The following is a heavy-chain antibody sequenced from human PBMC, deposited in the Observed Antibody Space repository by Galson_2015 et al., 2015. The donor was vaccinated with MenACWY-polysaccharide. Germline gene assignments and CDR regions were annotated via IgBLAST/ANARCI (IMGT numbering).Heavy chain of an antibody. D-gene: IGHD1-14*01. V-gene: IGHV3-7*01. Sequence: SLRLSCAASGFTFSSSWMSRVRQAPGKGLEWVANIKQDGSEKYYVDSVKGRFTISRDNAKNSLYLQMNSLRAEDTAVYYCARDIRDWYFDLWGRGTLVTVSS. CDR2: IKQDGSEK. J-gene: IGHJ2*01. CDR1: GFTFSSSW. CDR3: ARDIRDWYFDL.